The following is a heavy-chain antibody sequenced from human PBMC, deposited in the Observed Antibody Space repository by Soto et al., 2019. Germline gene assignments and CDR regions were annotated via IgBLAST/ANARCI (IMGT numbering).Heavy chain of an antibody. CDR1: GYTFTSYA. D-gene: IGHD3-22*01. V-gene: IGHV1-3*01. J-gene: IGHJ4*02. CDR2: INAGNGNT. CDR3: ATWYAPYYYDSSGAGVLDY. Sequence: ASVKVSCKASGYTFTSYAMHWVRQAPGQRLEWMGWINAGNGNTIYAQKFQGRVTMTEDTSTDTAYMELSSLRSEDTAVYYCATWYAPYYYDSSGAGVLDYWGQGTLVTVSS.